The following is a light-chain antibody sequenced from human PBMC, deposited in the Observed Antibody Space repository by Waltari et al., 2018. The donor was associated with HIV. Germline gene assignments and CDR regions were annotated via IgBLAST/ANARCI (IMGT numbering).Light chain of an antibody. CDR3: SSYAGSSTFVI. Sequence: QSALTQPASVSGSPGQSITISCTGSSSDVGSYKHVSWYQQHPGKAPILIIYEVSNRPSGVSNRYSASKSGKTASLTVSGLRAEDEADYYCSSYAGSSTFVIFGGGTKLTVL. CDR1: SSDVGSYKH. CDR2: EVS. V-gene: IGLV2-23*02. J-gene: IGLJ2*01.